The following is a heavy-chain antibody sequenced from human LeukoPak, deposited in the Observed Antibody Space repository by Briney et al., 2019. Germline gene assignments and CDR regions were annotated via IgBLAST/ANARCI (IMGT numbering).Heavy chain of an antibody. V-gene: IGHV1-2*02. J-gene: IGHJ3*02. Sequence: ASVKVSCKASGYTFTGYYMHWVRQAPGQGLEWMGWINPNSGGTNYAQKFQGRVTMTRDTSISTAYMELSRLRSDDTAVYYCARRIAARGWPHHDAFDIWGQGTMVTVSS. D-gene: IGHD6-6*01. CDR2: INPNSGGT. CDR3: ARRIAARGWPHHDAFDI. CDR1: GYTFTGYY.